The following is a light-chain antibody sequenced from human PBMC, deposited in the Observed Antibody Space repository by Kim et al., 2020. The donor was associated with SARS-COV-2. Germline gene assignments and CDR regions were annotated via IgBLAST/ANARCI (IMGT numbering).Light chain of an antibody. Sequence: EIVMTQSPATLSVFPGERATLSCRASQSVSSSLAWYQQKPGQTPRLLIYGASTRATGFPARFSGSGSGTEFTLTISSLQSEDFALYFCQQYNNWPYTFGQGTKLEI. CDR2: GAS. CDR3: QQYNNWPYT. CDR1: QSVSSS. J-gene: IGKJ2*01. V-gene: IGKV3-15*01.